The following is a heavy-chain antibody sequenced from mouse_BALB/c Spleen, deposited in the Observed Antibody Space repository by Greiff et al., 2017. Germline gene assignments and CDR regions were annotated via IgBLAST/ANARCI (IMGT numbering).Heavy chain of an antibody. Sequence: EVKLQESGAELVKPGASVKLSCTASGFNIKDTYMHWVKQRPEQGLEWIGRIDPANGNTKYDPKFQGKATITADTSSNTAYLQLSSLTSEDTAVYYCASGNYYAMDYWGQGTSVTVSS. CDR2: IDPANGNT. CDR3: ASGNYYAMDY. J-gene: IGHJ4*01. V-gene: IGHV14-3*02. CDR1: GFNIKDTY. D-gene: IGHD2-1*01.